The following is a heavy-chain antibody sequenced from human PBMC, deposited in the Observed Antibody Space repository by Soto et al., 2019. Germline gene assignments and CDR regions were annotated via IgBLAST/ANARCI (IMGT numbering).Heavy chain of an antibody. D-gene: IGHD2-2*01. CDR2: IYPGDSDT. CDR3: ALPRYCSSTSCQGDFDY. Sequence: PGESLKISCKGSGYSFTSYGIGWVRQMPGKGLEWMGIIYPGDSDTRYSPSFQGQVTISADKSISTAYLQWSSLKASDTAMYYCALPRYCSSTSCQGDFDYWGQGTLVTVSS. CDR1: GYSFTSYG. V-gene: IGHV5-51*01. J-gene: IGHJ4*02.